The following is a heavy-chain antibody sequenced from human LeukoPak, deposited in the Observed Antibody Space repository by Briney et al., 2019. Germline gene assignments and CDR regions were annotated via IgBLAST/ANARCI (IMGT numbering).Heavy chain of an antibody. CDR1: GFTFGSYA. D-gene: IGHD6-19*01. J-gene: IGHJ4*02. CDR3: AKAEKKGSSRPFNY. CDR2: ISGSGGST. V-gene: IGHV3-23*01. Sequence: PGGSLRLSCAASGFTFGSYAMSWVRQAPGKGLQWVSGISGSGGSTYYADSVKGRFTISRDTSMNTLFLQTNSLRAEDTAVYYCAKAEKKGSSRPFNYWGQGSLLTVSS.